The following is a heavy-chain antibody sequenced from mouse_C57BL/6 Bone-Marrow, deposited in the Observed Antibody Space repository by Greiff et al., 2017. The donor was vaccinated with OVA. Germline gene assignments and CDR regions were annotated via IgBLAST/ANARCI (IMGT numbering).Heavy chain of an antibody. Sequence: QVHLKQSGAELARPGASVKLSCKASGYTFTSYGISWVKQRTGQGLEWIGEIYPRSGNTYYNEKFKGKATLTADKSSSTAYMELRSLTSEDSAVYFCARSIYYGNRWFAYWGQGTLVTVSA. J-gene: IGHJ3*01. CDR2: IYPRSGNT. D-gene: IGHD2-1*01. CDR3: ARSIYYGNRWFAY. CDR1: GYTFTSYG. V-gene: IGHV1-81*01.